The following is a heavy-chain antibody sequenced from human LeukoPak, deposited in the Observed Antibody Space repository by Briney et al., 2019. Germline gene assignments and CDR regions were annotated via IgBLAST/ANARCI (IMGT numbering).Heavy chain of an antibody. D-gene: IGHD3-10*01. CDR1: GYTFTSYG. CDR2: ISAYNGNT. CDR3: ARDRLDYYYGSSFLDY. V-gene: IGHV1-18*01. Sequence: ASVKVSCKASGYTFTSYGISWVRQAPGQGLEWMGWISAYNGNTNYAQKLQGRVTMTTDTSTSTAYMELRSLRSDDTAVYYCARDRLDYYYGSSFLDYWGREPWSPSPQ. J-gene: IGHJ4*02.